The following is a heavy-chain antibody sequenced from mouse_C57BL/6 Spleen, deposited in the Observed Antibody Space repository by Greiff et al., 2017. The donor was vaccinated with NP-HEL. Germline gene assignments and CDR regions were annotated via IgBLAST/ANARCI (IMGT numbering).Heavy chain of an antibody. Sequence: EVKLVESGGDLVKPGGSLKLTCAASGFTFSSYGMSWVRQTPDKRLEWVATISSGGSYNYYPDSVKGRCTISIDNAKNTLYLQMSSRKSEDTAMYYCESQVVATEGFAYWGQGTLVTVSA. V-gene: IGHV5-6*01. J-gene: IGHJ3*01. CDR1: GFTFSSYG. D-gene: IGHD1-1*01. CDR3: ESQVVATEGFAY. CDR2: ISSGGSYN.